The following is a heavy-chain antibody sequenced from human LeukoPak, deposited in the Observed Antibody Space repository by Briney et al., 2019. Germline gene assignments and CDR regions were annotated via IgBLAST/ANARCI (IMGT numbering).Heavy chain of an antibody. CDR2: IYHSGST. Sequence: SETLSLTCTVSGYSISSGYYWGWIRQPPGKGLEWIGSIYHSGSTYYNPSLKSRVTISVDTSKNQFSLKLSSVTAADTAVYYCARGEGGCSSTSCYTYPFDYWGQGTLVTVSS. J-gene: IGHJ4*02. D-gene: IGHD2-2*02. CDR3: ARGEGGCSSTSCYTYPFDY. V-gene: IGHV4-38-2*02. CDR1: GYSISSGYY.